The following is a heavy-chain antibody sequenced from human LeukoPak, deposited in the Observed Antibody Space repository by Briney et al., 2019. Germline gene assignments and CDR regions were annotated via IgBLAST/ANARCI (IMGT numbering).Heavy chain of an antibody. J-gene: IGHJ4*02. CDR2: LRYDGSNE. Sequence: GSLRLSCVAPGFTFSNYVMYWVRQAPGKGEERVSFLRYDGSNEYYADSVKGRFTISRDNSKNTLYMQMNSLRTEETALYYCAKDWSYRGWAYYFDYWGQGTLVTVSS. CDR1: GFTFSNYV. CDR3: AKDWSYRGWAYYFDY. D-gene: IGHD6-19*01. V-gene: IGHV3-30*02.